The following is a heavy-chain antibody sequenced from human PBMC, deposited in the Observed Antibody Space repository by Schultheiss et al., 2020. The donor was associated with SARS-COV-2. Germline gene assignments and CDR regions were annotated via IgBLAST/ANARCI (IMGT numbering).Heavy chain of an antibody. J-gene: IGHJ6*02. V-gene: IGHV6-1*01. CDR1: GDSVSSNSAT. CDR3: ARSGYYHGLAMDV. D-gene: IGHD3-22*01. CDR2: TYYRSKWYN. Sequence: SETLSLTCAISGDSVSSNSATWNWIRQSPSRGLEWLGRTYYRSKWYNDYAVSVKSRITINPDTSKNQFSLKLNSVTAADTAVYFCARSGYYHGLAMDVWGQGRTVTVSS.